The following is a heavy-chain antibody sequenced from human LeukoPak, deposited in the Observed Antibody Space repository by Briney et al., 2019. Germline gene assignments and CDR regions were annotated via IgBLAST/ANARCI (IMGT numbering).Heavy chain of an antibody. Sequence: GGSLRLSCEASGFIFSDHWMHWVRQAAGKGLVWVSRIKTEGSEASYADSVQGRFTISRDNAKNTLCLQMNSLRDDDTAVYFCVLDVRPYGGSTGVYWGPGTMLTVSS. CDR3: VLDVRPYGGSTGVY. D-gene: IGHD2-2*01. CDR2: IKTEGSEA. J-gene: IGHJ4*01. CDR1: GFIFSDHW. V-gene: IGHV3-74*01.